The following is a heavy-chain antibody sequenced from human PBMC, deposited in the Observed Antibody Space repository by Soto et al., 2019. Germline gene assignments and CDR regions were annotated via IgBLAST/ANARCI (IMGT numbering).Heavy chain of an antibody. J-gene: IGHJ6*02. CDR1: GYRFVDYY. CDR2: INPRGGDS. D-gene: IGHD2-21*02. CDR3: ARVHCGGDRRPGEWFSYYGMDV. Sequence: SVKVSCKGSGYRFVDYYIHWVRQAPGQGLEWMGIINPRGGDSRYAQKFQGRVTVTMDTSTSTVYMDLRSLTSEDTAVYYCARVHCGGDRRPGEWFSYYGMDVWV. V-gene: IGHV1-46*01.